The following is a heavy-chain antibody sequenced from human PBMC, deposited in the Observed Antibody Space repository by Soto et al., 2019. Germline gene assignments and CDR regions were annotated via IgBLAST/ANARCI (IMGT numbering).Heavy chain of an antibody. CDR2: ISGPGSST. CDR3: ARVVKGLRGVIRRFDY. V-gene: IGHV3-23*01. J-gene: IGHJ4*02. D-gene: IGHD3-10*01. CDR1: GFTFNSYA. Sequence: EVQLLESGGGLVQPGGSLRLACAASGFTFNSYAMSWVRQAPGKGLEWVSAISGPGSSTYYAGSVKGRFTISRDNSENTLHLQMNSLRVDDTAIYYCARVVKGLRGVIRRFDYWGQGTLVTVSS.